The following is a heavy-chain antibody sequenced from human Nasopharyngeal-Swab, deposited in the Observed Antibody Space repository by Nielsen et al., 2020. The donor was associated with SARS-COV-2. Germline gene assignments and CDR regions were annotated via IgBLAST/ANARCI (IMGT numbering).Heavy chain of an antibody. J-gene: IGHJ6*02. CDR1: GFTFSSYG. CDR3: ARDRGATTYGMDV. CDR2: TWYVESNK. V-gene: IGHV3-33*01. D-gene: IGHD5-12*01. Sequence: GGSLRLSCAASGFTFSSYGMHWVRQAPGKGLEWVAVTWYVESNKYYADSVKGRITISRDNSKNTLYLQMNNLRAEDTAVYYCARDRGATTYGMDVWGQGTTVTVSS.